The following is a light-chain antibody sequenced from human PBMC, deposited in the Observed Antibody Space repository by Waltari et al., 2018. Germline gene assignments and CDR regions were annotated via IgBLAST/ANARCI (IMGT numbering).Light chain of an antibody. J-gene: IGLJ2*01. CDR3: ASYSSISSYVV. CDR2: DVN. CDR1: SSDVGTYKH. Sequence: QSALTQPASVSGSPGQSITISCTGTSSDVGTYKHVSWYQHPPGTAPKVIIYDVNKRPSGVSNRFSGSKSGNTASLTISGLQAEDEANYSCASYSSISSYVVFGGGTKLTVL. V-gene: IGLV2-14*03.